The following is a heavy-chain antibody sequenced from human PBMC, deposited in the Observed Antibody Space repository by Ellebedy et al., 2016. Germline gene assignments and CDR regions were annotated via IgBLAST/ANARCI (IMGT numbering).Heavy chain of an antibody. CDR1: GGSLETYH. CDR3: ARHVSGSSRVDI. V-gene: IGHV4-4*08. D-gene: IGHD3-10*01. CDR2: MYHTTGGT. J-gene: IGHJ3*02. Sequence: SETLSLXXTASGGSLETYHWSWIRQPPGKGLEWIGYMYHTTGGTSYSPSLRSRVTISIDTPRNQFSLRLSSVTAADTAMYYCARHVSGSSRVDIWGQGAMVTVSS.